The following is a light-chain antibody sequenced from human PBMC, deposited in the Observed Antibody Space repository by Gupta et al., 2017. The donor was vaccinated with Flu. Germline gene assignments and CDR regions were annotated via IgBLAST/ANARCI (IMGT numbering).Light chain of an antibody. CDR3: ISRASSNCVV. Sequence: SVTLSCAGTSADVGAYESVSWYQQLPGKAPRLMIYEVTKRPSGVPDRFSGSKSGNTASLTVSGLQAEDEADYYCISRASSNCVVFGTGTNVTVL. CDR2: EVT. V-gene: IGLV2-8*01. CDR1: SADVGAYES. J-gene: IGLJ1*01.